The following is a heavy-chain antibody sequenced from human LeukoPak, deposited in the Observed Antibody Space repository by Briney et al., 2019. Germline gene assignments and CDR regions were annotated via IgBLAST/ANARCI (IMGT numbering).Heavy chain of an antibody. CDR3: GRIRGSYLHWYFDL. Sequence: GGSLRLSCAASGFTFNGYAMNWVRQAPGKGLEWVGRVRNKANSYITMYAASVKGRFTISRNDSENSLYLQMNSLKTEDTAVYYCGRIRGSYLHWYFDLWGRGTLVTVSS. CDR2: VRNKANSYIT. J-gene: IGHJ2*01. CDR1: GFTFNGYA. V-gene: IGHV3-72*01. D-gene: IGHD1-26*01.